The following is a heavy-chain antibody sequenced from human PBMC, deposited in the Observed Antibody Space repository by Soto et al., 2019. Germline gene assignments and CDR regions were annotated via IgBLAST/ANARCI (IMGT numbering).Heavy chain of an antibody. CDR3: AREITNDFWSGPGGNWFDP. J-gene: IGHJ5*02. CDR1: GGSVSSGSYY. Sequence: SETLSLTCTVSGGSVSSGSYYWSWIRQPPGKGLEWIGYIYYSGSTNYNPSLKSRVTISVDTSKNQFSLKLSSVTAADTAVYYCAREITNDFWSGPGGNWFDPWGQGTLVTVSS. CDR2: IYYSGST. D-gene: IGHD3-3*01. V-gene: IGHV4-61*01.